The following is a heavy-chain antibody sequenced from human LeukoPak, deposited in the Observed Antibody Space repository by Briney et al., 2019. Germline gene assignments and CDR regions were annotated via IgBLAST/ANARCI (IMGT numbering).Heavy chain of an antibody. J-gene: IGHJ4*02. D-gene: IGHD3-22*01. V-gene: IGHV4-30-2*01. CDR3: ARADPTMIDY. Sequence: PSETLSLACAVSGGSISSGGYSWSWIRQPPGKGLEWIGYIYHSGSTYYNPSLKSRVTISVDRSKNQFSLKLSSVTAADTAVYYCARADPTMIDYWGQGTLVTVSS. CDR1: GGSISSGGYS. CDR2: IYHSGST.